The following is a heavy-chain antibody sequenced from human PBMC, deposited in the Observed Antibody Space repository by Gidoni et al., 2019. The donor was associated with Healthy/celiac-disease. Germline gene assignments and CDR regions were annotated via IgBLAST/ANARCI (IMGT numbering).Heavy chain of an antibody. J-gene: IGHJ5*02. V-gene: IGHV1-8*01. D-gene: IGHD3-3*01. CDR3: ARAGRASPRFLEWLSNWFDP. CDR2: MNPNSGNT. Sequence: QVQLVQSGAEVKKPGASVKVSCKASGYTFTSYVINWVRQATGQGLEWMGWMNPNSGNTGYAQKLQGRVTMTRNTSISTAYMELSSLRSEDTAVYYCARAGRASPRFLEWLSNWFDPWGQGTLVTVSS. CDR1: GYTFTSYV.